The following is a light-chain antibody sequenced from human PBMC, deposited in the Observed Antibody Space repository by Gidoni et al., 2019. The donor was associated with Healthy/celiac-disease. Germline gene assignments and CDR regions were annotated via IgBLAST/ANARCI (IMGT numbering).Light chain of an antibody. CDR3: QQYNNWPPSIT. Sequence: EIVITQSPATLSVSPGERATLSCRASQSVSRNLVCYQQKPGQAPRLLIYGASTMATGIPARFSGSGSGTEFTLTISSLQSEDFAVYYCQQYNNWPPSITFGQXTRLEIK. J-gene: IGKJ5*01. CDR1: QSVSRN. CDR2: GAS. V-gene: IGKV3-15*01.